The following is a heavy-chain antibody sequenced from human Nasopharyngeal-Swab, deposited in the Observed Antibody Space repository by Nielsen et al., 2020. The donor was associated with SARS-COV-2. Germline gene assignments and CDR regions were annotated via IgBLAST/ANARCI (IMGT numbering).Heavy chain of an antibody. D-gene: IGHD3-3*01. CDR2: IYYSGTT. J-gene: IGHJ4*02. CDR1: GGSISGSNYY. CDR3: ATPRNDFWSGFDY. V-gene: IGHV4-39*01. Sequence: SETLSLTCTVSGGSISGSNYYWGWNRQPPGKGLEWIGSIYYSGTTYYSPSLKSRATISVDTSKNQFSLKLSSVTAADTAVYYCATPRNDFWSGFDYWGQGTLVTVSS.